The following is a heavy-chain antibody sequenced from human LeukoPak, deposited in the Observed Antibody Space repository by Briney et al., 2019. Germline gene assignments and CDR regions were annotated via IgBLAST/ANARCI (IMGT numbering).Heavy chain of an antibody. CDR2: TYRSGAT. CDR3: ARGLGVRGVILTYFDS. Sequence: PSQTLSLTCAFSAASFSSGDFSWSWIRQPPGKGLEWIGYTYRSGATYYNPSLKSRVTLSVDRSKNQFSLKLSSVTAADTAVYYCARGLGVRGVILTYFDSWGQGTLVTVSS. V-gene: IGHV4-30-2*01. D-gene: IGHD3-10*01. CDR1: AASFSSGDFS. J-gene: IGHJ4*02.